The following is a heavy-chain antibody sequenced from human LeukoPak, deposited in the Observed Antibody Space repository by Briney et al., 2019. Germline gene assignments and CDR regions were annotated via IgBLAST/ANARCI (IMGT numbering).Heavy chain of an antibody. D-gene: IGHD2-2*02. CDR1: GFAFSTFA. CDR3: ARAGMGLQYPSVNYFYGMDV. V-gene: IGHV3-30*04. Sequence: PGKSLRLSCAASGFAFSTFAMHWVRLAPGKGLEWVAVISYDGSNKYYADSVKGRFTISRDNFKNTLYLQMNSLRPEDTAVYSCARAGMGLQYPSVNYFYGMDVWGQGTSVTVSS. J-gene: IGHJ6*02. CDR2: ISYDGSNK.